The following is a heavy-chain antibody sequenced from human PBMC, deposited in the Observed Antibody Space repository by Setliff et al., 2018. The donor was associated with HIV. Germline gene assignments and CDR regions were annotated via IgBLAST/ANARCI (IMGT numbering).Heavy chain of an antibody. CDR1: GFTLSNFW. J-gene: IGHJ4*02. Sequence: PGGSLRLSCAASGFTLSNFWMTWVRQAPGKGLEWVASIKQDGSEKNYVDSVKGRFTLSRDNAKNSLYLQMSSLRADDTAVYYLARTYYYDASGYYSGGNFFPFDFWGQGTLVTVSS. D-gene: IGHD3-22*01. V-gene: IGHV3-7*03. CDR3: ARTYYYDASGYYSGGNFFPFDF. CDR2: IKQDGSEK.